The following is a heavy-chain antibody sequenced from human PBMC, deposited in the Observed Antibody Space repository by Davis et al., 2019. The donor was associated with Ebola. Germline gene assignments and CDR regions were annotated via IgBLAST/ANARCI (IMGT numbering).Heavy chain of an antibody. J-gene: IGHJ4*02. CDR1: GGSISIYY. CDR3: ARIRPRTRYCSGDTCYSFLDY. Sequence: SETLSLTCTVSGGSISIYYWSWVRQPPGKELEWIGFIDYSGATNYNPSFDSRVTMSVDMSKNQFSLKLTSVTAADTAVYYCARIRPRTRYCSGDTCYSFLDYWGQGALVTVSS. V-gene: IGHV4-59*12. CDR2: IDYSGAT. D-gene: IGHD2-15*01.